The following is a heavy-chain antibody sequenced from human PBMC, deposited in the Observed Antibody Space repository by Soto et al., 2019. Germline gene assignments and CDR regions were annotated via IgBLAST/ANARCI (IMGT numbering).Heavy chain of an antibody. Sequence: PSETLSLTCAVSGGSISSSNWWSWVRQPPGKGLEWIGEIYHSGSTNYNPSLRSRVTISVDKSKNQFSLKLSSVTAADTAVYYCARAPSGEQWLVHVWVYYYYGMDVWGQGTTVTVSS. CDR3: ARAPSGEQWLVHVWVYYYYGMDV. D-gene: IGHD6-19*01. CDR2: IYHSGST. J-gene: IGHJ6*02. V-gene: IGHV4-4*02. CDR1: GGSISSSNW.